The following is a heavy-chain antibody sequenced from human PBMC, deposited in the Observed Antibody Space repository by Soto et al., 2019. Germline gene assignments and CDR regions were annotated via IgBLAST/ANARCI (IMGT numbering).Heavy chain of an antibody. D-gene: IGHD6-6*01. CDR1: GFSFSSYA. Sequence: GGSLRLSCAASGFSFSSYAMSWVRQAPGKGLGWVSSISVSGGSTYYADSVKGRFTISRDNSKNTLYLQMDSLRAEDRAIYYCARKGSSTLYYFDYWGQGTLVTVSS. J-gene: IGHJ4*01. V-gene: IGHV3-23*01. CDR2: ISVSGGST. CDR3: ARKGSSTLYYFDY.